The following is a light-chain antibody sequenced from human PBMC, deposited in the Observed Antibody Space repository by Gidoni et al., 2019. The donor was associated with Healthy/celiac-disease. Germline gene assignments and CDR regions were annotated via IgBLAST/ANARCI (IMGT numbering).Light chain of an antibody. CDR1: QSVLYSSNNKNY. Sequence: DIVMTQAPDSLAVSLGERATINCKSSQSVLYSSNNKNYLAWSQQKPGQPPKLLIYWASTRESGVPDRFSGSGSGTDFTLTISSLQAEDVAVYYCQQYYRTPPTFGQXTKVEIK. CDR3: QQYYRTPPT. CDR2: WAS. V-gene: IGKV4-1*01. J-gene: IGKJ1*01.